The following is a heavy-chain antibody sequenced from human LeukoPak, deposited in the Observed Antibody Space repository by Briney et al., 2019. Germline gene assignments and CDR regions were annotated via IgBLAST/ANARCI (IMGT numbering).Heavy chain of an antibody. Sequence: GGALRLSSAASVVTFSSYTMRCGRDTPGEGLEYVSAISSNGGSTYYADSVKGRFTISRDNSKNTLYLQMSSLRAEDTAVYYCARDSSGPLYWGQGTLVTVSS. J-gene: IGHJ4*02. D-gene: IGHD6-19*01. CDR1: VVTFSSYT. CDR3: ARDSSGPLY. V-gene: IGHV3-64D*09. CDR2: ISSNGGST.